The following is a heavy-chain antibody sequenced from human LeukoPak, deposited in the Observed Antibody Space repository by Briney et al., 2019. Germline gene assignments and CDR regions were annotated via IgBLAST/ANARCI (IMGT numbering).Heavy chain of an antibody. CDR1: VYTFTGYY. CDR2: INPNSGGT. D-gene: IGHD2-21*01. J-gene: IGHJ4*02. Sequence: GASVKVSCKASVYTFTGYYMHWVRQAPGQGRERVGWINPNSGGTNYAQKFQGRVTITRDTSNSTAYMELSRLRSDDTAVYYCAREGDTGNFDYWGQGTLVTVSS. CDR3: AREGDTGNFDY. V-gene: IGHV1-2*02.